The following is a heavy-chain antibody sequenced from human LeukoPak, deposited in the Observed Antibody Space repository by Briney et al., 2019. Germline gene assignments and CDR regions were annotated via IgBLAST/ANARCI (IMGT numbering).Heavy chain of an antibody. J-gene: IGHJ6*02. CDR1: GGTFSSYA. D-gene: IGHD1-26*01. CDR2: IIPMLGTV. CDR3: ARDQKVGATPYFGMDV. Sequence: ASVKVSCKASGGTFSSYAINWVRQAPGHGLEWMGRIIPMLGTVNYAQKFQGRVTIIADKFTSTAYMELSSLRSEDTAMYYCARDQKVGATPYFGMDVWGQGTTVTVSS. V-gene: IGHV1-69*04.